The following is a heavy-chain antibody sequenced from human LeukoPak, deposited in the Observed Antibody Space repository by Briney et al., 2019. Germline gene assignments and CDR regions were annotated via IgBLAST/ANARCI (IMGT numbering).Heavy chain of an antibody. J-gene: IGHJ3*02. Sequence: GGSLRLSCPASGFTFSSYSINWVRQAPGKRLEWLSYISSRTSTIYYADSVKGRFTISRYKAKNSLYLQLNSLRAEDTAVYYCARDSEGENAFEICGQGTMVTVSS. D-gene: IGHD2-21*01. V-gene: IGHV3-48*01. CDR1: GFTFSSYS. CDR2: ISSRTSTI. CDR3: ARDSEGENAFEI.